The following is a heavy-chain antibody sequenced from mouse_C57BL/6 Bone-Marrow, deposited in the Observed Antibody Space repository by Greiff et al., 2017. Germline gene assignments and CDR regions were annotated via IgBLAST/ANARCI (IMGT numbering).Heavy chain of an antibody. V-gene: IGHV1-85*01. CDR1: GYTFTSYD. Sequence: LQESGPELVKPGASVKLSCKASGYTFTSYDINWVKQRPGQGLEWIGWIYPRDGSNKYNEKFKGKATLTVETSSSTASMELLSLTSEDSAVYFCARLEFDGSSGDWYFDVWGTGTTVTVSS. CDR3: ARLEFDGSSGDWYFDV. J-gene: IGHJ1*03. D-gene: IGHD1-1*01. CDR2: IYPRDGSN.